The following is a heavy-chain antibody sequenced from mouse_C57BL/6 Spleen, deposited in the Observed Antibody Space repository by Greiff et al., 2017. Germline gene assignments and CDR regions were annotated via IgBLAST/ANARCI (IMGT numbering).Heavy chain of an antibody. CDR2: INPNNGGT. V-gene: IGHV1-18*01. J-gene: IGHJ2*01. D-gene: IGHD2-1*01. CDR1: GYTFTDYN. Sequence: EVQLQQSGPELVKPGASVKIPCKASGYTFTDYNMDWVKQSHGKSLEWIGDINPNNGGTIYNQKFKGKATLTVDKSSSTAYMELRSLTSEDTAVYYCARRGVYYGNYEYYFDYWGQGTTLTVSS. CDR3: ARRGVYYGNYEYYFDY.